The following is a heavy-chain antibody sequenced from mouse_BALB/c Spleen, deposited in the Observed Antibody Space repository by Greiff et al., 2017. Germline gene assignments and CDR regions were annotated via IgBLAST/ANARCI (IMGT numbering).Heavy chain of an antibody. V-gene: IGHV3-8*02. CDR2: ISYSGST. Sequence: EVKVVESGPSLVKPSQTLSLTCSVTGDSITSGYWNWIRKFPGNKLEYMGYISYSGSTYYNPSLKSRISITRDTSKNQYYLQLNSVTTEDTATYYCAGGYYAWFAYWGQGTLVTVSA. J-gene: IGHJ3*01. CDR1: GDSITSGY. CDR3: AGGYYAWFAY. D-gene: IGHD2-3*01.